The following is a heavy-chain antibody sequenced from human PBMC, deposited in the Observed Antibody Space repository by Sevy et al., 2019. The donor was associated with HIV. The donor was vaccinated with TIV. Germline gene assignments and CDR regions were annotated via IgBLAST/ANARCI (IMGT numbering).Heavy chain of an antibody. V-gene: IGHV3-48*02. CDR3: ARGPYYYDSSGSSFDY. D-gene: IGHD3-22*01. CDR2: ISSSSSTI. Sequence: GGSLRLSCAASGFTFSSYSMNWVRQAPGKGLEWVSYISSSSSTIYYADSVKGRFTISRDNAKNSLYLQMNSLRDEDTAVYYCARGPYYYDSSGSSFDYWGQGTLVTVSS. CDR1: GFTFSSYS. J-gene: IGHJ4*02.